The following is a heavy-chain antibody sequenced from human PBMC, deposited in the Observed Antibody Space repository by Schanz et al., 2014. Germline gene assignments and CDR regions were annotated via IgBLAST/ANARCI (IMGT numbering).Heavy chain of an antibody. J-gene: IGHJ4*02. CDR3: ARHHDFWSGPDGRYLDL. CDR1: GASISSTTYY. CDR2: IYYSGNT. V-gene: IGHV4-39*01. Sequence: QLQLQESGPGLVKPLETLSLTCSVSGASISSTTYYWGWVRQPPGKGLEWIGNIYYSGNTYYNPSPEGVVTVSIDTSRNHFPPPLPPGTAADTAVYYCARHHDFWSGPDGRYLDLWGQGTLVTVSS. D-gene: IGHD3-3*01.